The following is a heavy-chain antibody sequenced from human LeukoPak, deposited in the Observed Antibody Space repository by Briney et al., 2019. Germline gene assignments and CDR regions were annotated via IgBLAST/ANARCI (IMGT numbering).Heavy chain of an antibody. J-gene: IGHJ4*02. D-gene: IGHD1-26*01. CDR2: IRYDGSNK. V-gene: IGHV3-30*02. Sequence: PGGSPRLSCAASGFTFSTYGMHWVRQAPGKGLEWVAFIRYDGSNKYYADSVKGRFTISRDNSKNTLYLQMSSLRAEDTAVYYCARTGGSYPYYFEYWGQGTLVTVSS. CDR3: ARTGGSYPYYFEY. CDR1: GFTFSTYG.